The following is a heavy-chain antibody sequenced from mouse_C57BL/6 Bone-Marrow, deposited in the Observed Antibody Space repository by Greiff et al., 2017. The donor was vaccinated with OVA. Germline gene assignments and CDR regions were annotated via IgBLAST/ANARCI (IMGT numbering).Heavy chain of an antibody. D-gene: IGHD1-3*01. CDR1: GFNIKDDY. Sequence: VHVKQSGAELVRPGASVKLSCTASGFNIKDDYMHWVKQRPEQGLEWIGWIDPENGDTEYASKFQGQATITADTSSNTAYLQLSSLTSEDTAVYYCTTFYKDWGQGTTLTVSS. CDR3: TTFYKD. V-gene: IGHV14-4*01. CDR2: IDPENGDT. J-gene: IGHJ2*01.